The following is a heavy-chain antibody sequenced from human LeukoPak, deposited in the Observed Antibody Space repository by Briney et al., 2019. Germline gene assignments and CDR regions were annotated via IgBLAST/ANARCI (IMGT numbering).Heavy chain of an antibody. CDR3: AKQQLVLGWFDP. D-gene: IGHD6-13*01. Sequence: SETLSLTCTVSGGSIGSYYWSWIRQPAGKGLEWIGRIYTSGSTNYNPSLKSRVTMSVDTSKNQFSLKLSSVTAADTAVYYCAKQQLVLGWFDPWGQGTLVTVSS. J-gene: IGHJ5*02. CDR1: GGSIGSYY. V-gene: IGHV4-4*07. CDR2: IYTSGST.